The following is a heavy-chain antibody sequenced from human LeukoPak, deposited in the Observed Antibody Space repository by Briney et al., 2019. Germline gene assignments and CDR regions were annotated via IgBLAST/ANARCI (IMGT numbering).Heavy chain of an antibody. CDR1: GFTFSSYW. CDR3: AREGLDTAMVDAFDI. D-gene: IGHD5-18*01. CDR2: IKQDGSEK. Sequence: GGSLRLSCAASGFTFSSYWMSWVRQAPGKGLAWVANIKQDGSEKYYVDSVKGRFTISRDNAKNSLYLQMNSLRAEDTAVYYCAREGLDTAMVDAFDIWGQGTMVTVSS. V-gene: IGHV3-7*01. J-gene: IGHJ3*02.